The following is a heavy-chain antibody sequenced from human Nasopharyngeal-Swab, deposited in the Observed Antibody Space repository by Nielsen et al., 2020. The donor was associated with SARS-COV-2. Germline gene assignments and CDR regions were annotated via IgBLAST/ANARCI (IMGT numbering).Heavy chain of an antibody. CDR3: ARGRQGQQLVGGHWFDP. D-gene: IGHD6-13*01. CDR2: INHSGST. CDR1: GGSISGYY. V-gene: IGHV4-34*01. Sequence: SETLSLTCTVSGGSISGYYWSWIRQPPGKGLEWIGEINHSGSTNYNPSLKSRVTISVDTSKNQFSLKLSSVTAADTAVYYCARGRQGQQLVGGHWFDPWGQGTLVTVSS. J-gene: IGHJ5*02.